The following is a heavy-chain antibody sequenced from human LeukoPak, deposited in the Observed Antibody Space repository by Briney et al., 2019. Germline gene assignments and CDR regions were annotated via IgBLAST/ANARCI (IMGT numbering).Heavy chain of an antibody. Sequence: PGGCLRPSCTASGFTFSTYSMTWVRQAPGKGLEWVSAISGSGGDTYYADSVKGRFTISRDNSKNTLYLQMNSLRPEDTAVYFCAKDLGGEGGSGFPGYWGQGTLVTVSS. CDR3: AKDLGGEGGSGFPGY. J-gene: IGHJ4*02. D-gene: IGHD3-10*01. CDR1: GFTFSTYS. V-gene: IGHV3-23*01. CDR2: ISGSGGDT.